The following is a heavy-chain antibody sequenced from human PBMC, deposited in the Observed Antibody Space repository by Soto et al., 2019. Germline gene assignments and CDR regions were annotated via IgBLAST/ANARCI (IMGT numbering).Heavy chain of an antibody. CDR3: ARRSSTYLNEIIYDP. Sequence: QVLLVQSGAEVKRPGASVSVSCKASRYTFTSYDIFWVRQSPGQGLEWMGWIKTDSGDTHYAQNFQGRVTMTRDTSISTAYMELNNLLSDDTAVYYCARRSSTYLNEIIYDPWGQGTLVTVSS. J-gene: IGHJ5*02. CDR2: IKTDSGDT. V-gene: IGHV1-2*02. CDR1: RYTFTSYD. D-gene: IGHD2-2*01.